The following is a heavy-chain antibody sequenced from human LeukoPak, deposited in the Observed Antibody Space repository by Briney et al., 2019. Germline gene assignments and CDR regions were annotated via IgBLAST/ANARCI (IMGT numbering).Heavy chain of an antibody. Sequence: PGGSLRLSCAASGFTVSSNYMAWVRQASGKGLEWVSVIYSGGITYYADSVKGRFTISRDNSQNTLFLQMNSLRAEDTAVYYCAKYDGDFTVFGVVTTLDYWGQGTLVTVSS. CDR2: IYSGGIT. V-gene: IGHV3-53*01. CDR1: GFTVSSNY. D-gene: IGHD3-3*01. J-gene: IGHJ4*02. CDR3: AKYDGDFTVFGVVTTLDY.